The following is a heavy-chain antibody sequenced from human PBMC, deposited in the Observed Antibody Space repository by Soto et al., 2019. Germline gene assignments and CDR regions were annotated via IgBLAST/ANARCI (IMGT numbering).Heavy chain of an antibody. CDR3: ARDDFGVALFYYHGMDV. CDR1: GYTLTSYG. J-gene: IGHJ6*02. Sequence: VQLVQAGDEVKRAGASVKVSCKTSGYTLTSYGVSWVRQARGQGVEEMAWISVHSGKTKFAESLRGRVTLTTDTSTSTAYMELRSLRSDDTAVYYCARDDFGVALFYYHGMDVWGQGTTVIVSS. D-gene: IGHD3-3*01. V-gene: IGHV1-18*01. CDR2: ISVHSGKT.